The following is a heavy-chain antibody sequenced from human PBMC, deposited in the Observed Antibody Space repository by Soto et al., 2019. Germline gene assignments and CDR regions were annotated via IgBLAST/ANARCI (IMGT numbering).Heavy chain of an antibody. J-gene: IGHJ4*02. CDR3: ARLTLSGYHLPELDPMDY. V-gene: IGHV1-46*01. Sequence: QVQLVQSGAEVKKPGASVKVSCKASGYTFTSYYMHWVRQAPGQGLEWMGIINPSGGSTSYAQKFQGRVTMTRDTSTSTVYMELSSLRSEDTAVYYCARLTLSGYHLPELDPMDYWGQGTLVTVSS. D-gene: IGHD3-22*01. CDR1: GYTFTSYY. CDR2: INPSGGST.